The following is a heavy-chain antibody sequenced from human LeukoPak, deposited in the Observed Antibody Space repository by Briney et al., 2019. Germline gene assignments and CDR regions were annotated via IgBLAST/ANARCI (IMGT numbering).Heavy chain of an antibody. CDR1: GVSISSFY. D-gene: IGHD6-6*01. J-gene: IGHJ4*01. V-gene: IGHV4-4*07. CDR2: IYGTGNT. Sequence: PSETLSLTCSVSGVSISSFYWSWIRQPAGKGLEWIGRIYGTGNTNYSPSLKSRVTLSVDTSKNQFSLNLTSVTAADTAVYYCARGPGYSSSSSLWDWGQGILVTVSP. CDR3: ARGPGYSSSSSLWD.